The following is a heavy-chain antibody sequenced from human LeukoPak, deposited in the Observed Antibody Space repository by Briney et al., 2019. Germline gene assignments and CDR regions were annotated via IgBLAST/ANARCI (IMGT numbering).Heavy chain of an antibody. CDR3: ARHIRSGYYRPYYYYGMDV. Sequence: SETLSLTCTVSGGSISSYYWSWIRQPPGKGLEWIGYIYYSGSTNYNPSLKSRVTISVDTSKNQFSLKLSSVTAADTAVYYCARHIRSGYYRPYYYYGMDVWGQGTTVTVSS. V-gene: IGHV4-59*08. D-gene: IGHD3-3*01. J-gene: IGHJ6*02. CDR2: IYYSGST. CDR1: GGSISSYY.